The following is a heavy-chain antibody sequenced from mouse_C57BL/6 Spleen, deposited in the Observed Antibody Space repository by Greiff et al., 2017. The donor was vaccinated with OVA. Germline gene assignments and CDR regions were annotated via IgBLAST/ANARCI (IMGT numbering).Heavy chain of an antibody. Sequence: QVQLQQSGAELVKPGASVKLSCKASGYTFTSYWMQWVKQRPGQGLEWIGEIDPSDSYTNYNQKFKGKATLTVDTSSSTAYMQLSSLTSEDSAVYYCARWRYDYPLGYWGQGTSVTVSS. CDR2: IDPSDSYT. V-gene: IGHV1-50*01. CDR3: ARWRYDYPLGY. J-gene: IGHJ4*01. CDR1: GYTFTSYW. D-gene: IGHD2-4*01.